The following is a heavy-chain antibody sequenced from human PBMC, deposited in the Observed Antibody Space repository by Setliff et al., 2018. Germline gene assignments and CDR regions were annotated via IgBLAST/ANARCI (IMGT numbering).Heavy chain of an antibody. J-gene: IGHJ4*02. CDR2: IFYNGMA. V-gene: IGHV4-38-2*01. D-gene: IGHD2-15*01. CDR1: GASIRNNYY. CDR3: ARAAARAEYSDTSTYLPFDF. Sequence: ETLSLTCAVSGASIRNNYYWGWIRQSPGTGLEWIGSIFYNGMAYYNPSLKSRVTISLDTSKSQFFLKLNSVTAADTAVYFCARAAARAEYSDTSTYLPFDFWGLGTLVTVSS.